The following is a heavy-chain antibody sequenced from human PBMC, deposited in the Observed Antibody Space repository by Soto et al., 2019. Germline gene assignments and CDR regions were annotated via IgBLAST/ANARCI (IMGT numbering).Heavy chain of an antibody. CDR3: AKSPGMYYYDSSGYYHYDY. CDR1: GFTFSSHA. J-gene: IGHJ4*02. CDR2: ISGSGVST. Sequence: LGGSLILSCAASGFTFSSHAMSWVRQAPGKGLEWVSAISGSGVSTYYADSVKGRFTISRDNSKNTLYLQMNSLRAEDTAVYYCAKSPGMYYYDSSGYYHYDYWGQGTLVTVSS. D-gene: IGHD3-22*01. V-gene: IGHV3-23*01.